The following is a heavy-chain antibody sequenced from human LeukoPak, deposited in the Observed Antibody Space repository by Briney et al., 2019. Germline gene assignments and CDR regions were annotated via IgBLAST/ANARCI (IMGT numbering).Heavy chain of an antibody. CDR1: GFTFSDHY. J-gene: IGHJ4*02. CDR3: ARAQKGAPFDY. V-gene: IGHV3-72*01. CDR2: SRNKANSYTT. D-gene: IGHD1-26*01. Sequence: PGGSLRLSCAASGFTFSDHYMDWVRQAPGNGLEWVGRSRNKANSYTTEYAASVKGRFTISRDDSKNSLYLQMNSLKTEDTAVYYCARAQKGAPFDYWGQGTLVTVSS.